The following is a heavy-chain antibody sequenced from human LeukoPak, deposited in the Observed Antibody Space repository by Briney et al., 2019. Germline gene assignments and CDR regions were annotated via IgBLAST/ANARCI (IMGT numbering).Heavy chain of an antibody. J-gene: IGHJ4*02. Sequence: PGGSLRLSCAASGFTFSSYWMSWVRQAPGKGLEWVANIKQDGSEKYYVDSVKGRFTISRDNAKNSLYLQMNSLGAEDTAVYYCARDRYEAYFDYWGQGTLVTVSS. V-gene: IGHV3-7*01. CDR3: ARDRYEAYFDY. D-gene: IGHD1-1*01. CDR2: IKQDGSEK. CDR1: GFTFSSYW.